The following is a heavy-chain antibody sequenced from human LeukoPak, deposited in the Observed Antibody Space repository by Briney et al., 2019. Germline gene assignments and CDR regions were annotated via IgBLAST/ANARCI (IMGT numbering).Heavy chain of an antibody. J-gene: IGHJ4*02. CDR1: GFTFSTHS. Sequence: GGSLRLSCAASGFTFSTHSMNWVRQAPGKGLEWVGRIKSEIDGETTDYAAPVKGRFTISRDDSKDTLYLQMNSLKTDDTAVYYSTTGRGDYWGQGTLVTVSS. CDR3: TTGRGDY. CDR2: IKSEIDGETT. V-gene: IGHV3-15*01.